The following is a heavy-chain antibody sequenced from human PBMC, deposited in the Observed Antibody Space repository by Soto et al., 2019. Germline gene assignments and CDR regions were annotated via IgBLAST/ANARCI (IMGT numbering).Heavy chain of an antibody. J-gene: IGHJ5*02. V-gene: IGHV4-39*01. Sequence: PSETLSLTCTVSGGSISSSSYYWGWIRQSPGKGLEWIGSIYYSGSTYYNPSLKSRVTISVDTSKNQFSLKLSSVTAADTAVYYCARHVWAQWLFLNWFDPWGQGTLVTVSS. CDR3: ARHVWAQWLFLNWFDP. D-gene: IGHD6-19*01. CDR2: IYYSGST. CDR1: GGSISSSSYY.